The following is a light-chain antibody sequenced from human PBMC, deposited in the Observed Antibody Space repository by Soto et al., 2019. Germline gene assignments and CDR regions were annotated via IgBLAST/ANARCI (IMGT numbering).Light chain of an antibody. J-gene: IGKJ5*01. CDR1: QRISSF. CDR3: YRRSNWPSSIT. V-gene: IGKV3-11*01. Sequence: EYVLTQSPATLSLSPVERATLSCRASQRISSFSAWYQHKPGPAPRLLMYDTSVRATGVPARFSGSGSGTDFNLTISILKTEAFAFYYYYRRSNWPSSITFGQGTRLDIK. CDR2: DTS.